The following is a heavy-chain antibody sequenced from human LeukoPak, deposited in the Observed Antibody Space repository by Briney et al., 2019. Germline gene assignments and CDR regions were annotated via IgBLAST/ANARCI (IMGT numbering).Heavy chain of an antibody. V-gene: IGHV3-74*01. CDR1: AFTFSNYW. CDR2: INGDGTST. Sequence: HPGGSLRLSCAASAFTFSNYWMHWVRQAPGKGLVWVSRINGDGTSTSYADSVKGRFTISRDNAKNTLYLQMNSLRAEDTAVYYCARDGSSWSNWLDPWGQGTLVTVSS. J-gene: IGHJ5*02. CDR3: ARDGSSWSNWLDP. D-gene: IGHD6-13*01.